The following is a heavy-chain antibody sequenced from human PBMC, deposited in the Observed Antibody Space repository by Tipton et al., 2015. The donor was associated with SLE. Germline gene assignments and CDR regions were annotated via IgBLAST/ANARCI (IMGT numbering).Heavy chain of an antibody. CDR3: ARDLGAVSPHFDL. D-gene: IGHD1-26*01. CDR2: IYYTGTT. CDR1: GGSISSHY. V-gene: IGHV4-59*11. Sequence: GLVKPSETLSLICTVSGGSISSHYWSWIRQPPGKALEWIGYIYYTGTTNYNPSLKSRVTTSIDTSKNQFSLELTSVTAADTAVYYCARDLGAVSPHFDLWGRGTLVTVSS. J-gene: IGHJ2*01.